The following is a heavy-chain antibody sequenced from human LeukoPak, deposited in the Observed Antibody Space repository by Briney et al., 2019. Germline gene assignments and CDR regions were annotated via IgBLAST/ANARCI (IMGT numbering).Heavy chain of an antibody. J-gene: IGHJ6*03. Sequence: PSQTLSLTCIVSGDSITSGNYCWSWIRQPAGKGLEWIGRIYADGTNYNPSLKSRVTISIDTSKNQFSLKMTSVTAADTAVYYCARAREDTATTNGYLYYYYYYMDVWGKGTTVTVSS. CDR2: IYADGT. D-gene: IGHD5-18*01. V-gene: IGHV4-61*02. CDR1: GDSITSGNYC. CDR3: ARAREDTATTNGYLYYYYYYMDV.